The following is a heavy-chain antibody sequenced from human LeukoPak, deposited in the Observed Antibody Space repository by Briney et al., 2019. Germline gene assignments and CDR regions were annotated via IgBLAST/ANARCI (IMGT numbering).Heavy chain of an antibody. J-gene: IGHJ4*02. CDR3: ARGVDVWGNYRQYYFDY. Sequence: TGGSLRLSCAASGFTFSKNAMSWVRQAPGKGLEWVSSITSSGSATCYADSVKGRFTISRDNSKNTLYLQMNGLRVEDTAVYYCARGVDVWGNYRQYYFDYWGQETLVTVSS. D-gene: IGHD3-16*02. CDR2: ITSSGSAT. V-gene: IGHV3-23*01. CDR1: GFTFSKNA.